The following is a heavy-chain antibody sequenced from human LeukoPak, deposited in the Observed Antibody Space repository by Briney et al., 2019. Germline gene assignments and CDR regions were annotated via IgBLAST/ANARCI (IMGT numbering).Heavy chain of an antibody. D-gene: IGHD2-2*01. CDR3: AKERGGTSYYYGMDA. V-gene: IGHV3-23*01. CDR1: GGSISSGGYY. J-gene: IGHJ6*02. Sequence: LSLTCTVSGGSISSGGYYWSWVRQAPGKGLEWVSVISSSGGTTYYAGSVKGRFTISRDNSRSTLYLQMNSLGAEDTAVYYCAKERGGTSYYYGMDAWGQGTTVTIS. CDR2: ISSSGGTT.